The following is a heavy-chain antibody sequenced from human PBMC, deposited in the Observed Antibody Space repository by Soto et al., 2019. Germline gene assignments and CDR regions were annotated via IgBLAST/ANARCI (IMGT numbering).Heavy chain of an antibody. J-gene: IGHJ4*02. V-gene: IGHV1-18*01. CDR3: AREPSSSCHDY. CDR1: GYTFTSYG. CDR2: ISAYNGNT. D-gene: IGHD6-13*01. Sequence: QVQLVQSGAEVKKPGASVKVSCKASGYTFTSYGISWVRQAPGQGLEWMGWISAYNGNTNSAQKLQGRVTMTTDTPTSSADMELRSLRSDDTAVYYWAREPSSSCHDYWGQGTLVTVS.